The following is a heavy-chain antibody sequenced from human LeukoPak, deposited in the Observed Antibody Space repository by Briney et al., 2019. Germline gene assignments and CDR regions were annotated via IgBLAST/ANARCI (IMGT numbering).Heavy chain of an antibody. CDR1: GGSISSSSYY. CDR3: ARQPIVVVVAAQGEGFDY. V-gene: IGHV4-39*01. J-gene: IGHJ4*02. D-gene: IGHD2-15*01. CDR2: IYYSGST. Sequence: SETLRLTCTVSGGSISSSSYYWGRNPPPPGQGLVWFVSIYYSGSTYYNPSLKSRVTISVDTSKNQFSLKLSSVTAADTAVYYCARQPIVVVVAAQGEGFDYWGQGTLVTVSS.